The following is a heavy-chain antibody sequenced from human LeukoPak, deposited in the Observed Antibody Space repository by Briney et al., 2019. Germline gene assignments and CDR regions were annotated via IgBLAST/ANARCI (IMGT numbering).Heavy chain of an antibody. D-gene: IGHD3-22*01. CDR3: ARHVVAVGFDY. V-gene: IGHV3-23*01. J-gene: IGHJ4*02. CDR1: GFTFSSYA. CDR2: ISLDGATT. Sequence: PGGSLRLSCAASGFTFSSYAMSWVRQAPGKGLEWVSGISLDGATTYYAGSVEGRFTISRDNAKNSLYLQMNSLRAEDTAVYYCARHVVAVGFDYWGQGTLVTVSS.